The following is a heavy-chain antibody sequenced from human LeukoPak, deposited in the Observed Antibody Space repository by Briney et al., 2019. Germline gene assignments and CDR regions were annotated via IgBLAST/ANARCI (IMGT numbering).Heavy chain of an antibody. J-gene: IGHJ4*02. CDR1: GFTVSSNY. CDR3: AKALYYYDSSGSTF. D-gene: IGHD3-22*01. V-gene: IGHV3-53*01. CDR2: IYSGGST. Sequence: PGGSLRLSCAASGFTVSSNYMSWVRQAPGKGLEWVSVIYSGGSTYYADSVKGRFTISRDNSKNTLYLQMNSLRAEDTAVYYCAKALYYYDSSGSTFRGQGTLVTVSS.